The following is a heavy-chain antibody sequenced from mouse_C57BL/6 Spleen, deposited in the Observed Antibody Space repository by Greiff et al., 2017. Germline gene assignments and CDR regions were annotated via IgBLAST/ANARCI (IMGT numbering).Heavy chain of an antibody. CDR3: ARDYDYDGGYAMDY. J-gene: IGHJ4*01. V-gene: IGHV3-6*01. Sequence: EVKLQESGPGLVKPSQSLSLTCSVTGYSITSGYYWNWIRQFPGNKLEWMGYISYDGSNNYNPSLKNRISITRDTSKNQFFLKLNSVTTEDTATYYCARDYDYDGGYAMDYWGQGTSVTVSS. CDR2: ISYDGSN. D-gene: IGHD2-4*01. CDR1: GYSITSGYY.